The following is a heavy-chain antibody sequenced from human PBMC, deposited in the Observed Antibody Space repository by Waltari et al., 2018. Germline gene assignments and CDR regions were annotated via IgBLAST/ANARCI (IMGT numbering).Heavy chain of an antibody. D-gene: IGHD6-25*01. Sequence: QVQLVQSGAEVKKPRSSVKVSCKASGGTFSSYAISWVRQARGQGLEWMGGIIHIFGTANYAQKFQGRVTITADESTSTAYMELSSLRSEDTAVYYCARVRGSGYYYYGMDVWGQGTTVTVSS. CDR2: IIHIFGTA. V-gene: IGHV1-69*13. CDR3: ARVRGSGYYYYGMDV. CDR1: GGTFSSYA. J-gene: IGHJ6*02.